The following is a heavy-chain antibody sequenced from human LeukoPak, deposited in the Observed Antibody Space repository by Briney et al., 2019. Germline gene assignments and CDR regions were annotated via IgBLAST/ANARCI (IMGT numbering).Heavy chain of an antibody. V-gene: IGHV4-59*08. CDR2: VYYSGST. J-gene: IGHJ5*02. D-gene: IGHD1-7*01. CDR3: ARQRGIIGTTDWFDP. CDR1: DGSISTYY. Sequence: SETLSRTCSVSDGSISTYYWAWIRQPPGKGLEWIGYVYYSGSTKYNPSLESRVTISIDTSKGQFSLNLSSVTAADTAVYYCARQRGIIGTTDWFDPCGQGTLVTVSS.